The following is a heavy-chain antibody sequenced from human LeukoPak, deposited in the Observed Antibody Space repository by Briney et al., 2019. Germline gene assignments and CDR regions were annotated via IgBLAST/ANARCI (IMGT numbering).Heavy chain of an antibody. CDR3: ARDRGEVYYYYMDV. D-gene: IGHD3-10*01. Sequence: QPGGSLRLSCAASGFTFSSYWMSWVRQAPGKGLEWVANIKQDGSEKYYVDSVKGRFTIFRDNAKNSLYLQMNSLRAEDTAVYYCARDRGEVYYYYMDVWGKGTTVTVSS. V-gene: IGHV3-7*01. J-gene: IGHJ6*03. CDR2: IKQDGSEK. CDR1: GFTFSSYW.